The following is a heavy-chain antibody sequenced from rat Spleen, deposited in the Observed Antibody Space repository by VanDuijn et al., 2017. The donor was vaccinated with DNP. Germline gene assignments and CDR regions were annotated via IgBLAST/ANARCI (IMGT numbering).Heavy chain of an antibody. CDR3: AGDYSAYFKY. Sequence: QVQLKESGPGLVQPSQTLSLACTVSGFSLTSHHVHWVRQPSGKGLEWMGIIGTGGTTEYNPILKSRLSISRDTSKSQVFLIMNSLQTEDKATYYCAGDYSAYFKYWGQGLMVTVSS. J-gene: IGHJ2*01. CDR1: GFSLTSHH. D-gene: IGHD1-1*01. V-gene: IGHV2-30*01. CDR2: IGTGGTT.